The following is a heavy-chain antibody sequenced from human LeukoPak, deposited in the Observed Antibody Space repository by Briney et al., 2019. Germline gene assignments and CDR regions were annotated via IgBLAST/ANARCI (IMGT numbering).Heavy chain of an antibody. J-gene: IGHJ4*02. CDR1: GGSVSNGRFY. CDR2: IYSSGST. Sequence: PSETLSLTCTVSGGSVSNGRFYWSWIRQPPGKGLEWIGYIYSSGSTTYNPSLKSRVTISVDRSKNQFSLKLSSVTAADTAVYYCAGEVAGGFRFDYWGQGTQVTVSS. D-gene: IGHD6-19*01. V-gene: IGHV4-61*01. CDR3: AGEVAGGFRFDY.